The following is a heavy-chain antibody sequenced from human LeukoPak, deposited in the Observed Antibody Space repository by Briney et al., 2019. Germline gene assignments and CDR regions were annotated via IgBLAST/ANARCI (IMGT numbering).Heavy chain of an antibody. CDR2: IYTSGST. V-gene: IGHV4-4*07. J-gene: IGHJ6*03. D-gene: IGHD5-12*01. Sequence: SETLSLTCTVSGGSISSYYWSWIRQPAGKGLEWIGRIYTSGSTNYNPSLKSRVTISVDTSKNQFSLKLSSVTAADTAVYYCARRPTRGYSGYDLYYMDVWGKGTTVTVSS. CDR3: ARRPTRGYSGYDLYYMDV. CDR1: GGSISSYY.